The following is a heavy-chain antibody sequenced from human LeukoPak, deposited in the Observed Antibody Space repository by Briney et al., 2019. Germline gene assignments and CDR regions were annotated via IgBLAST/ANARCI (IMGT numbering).Heavy chain of an antibody. J-gene: IGHJ4*02. CDR2: ITIGGGRT. CDR1: GFTFSSYA. Sequence: GGSLRLSCEASGFTFSSYAMAWVRQAPGKGLEWVSSITIGGGRTYYADSVKGRFTISRDNAKNTLYLQMNSLRDDDTAVYYCVRDNGGEHLWGQGTLVTVSS. D-gene: IGHD3-16*01. CDR3: VRDNGGEHL. V-gene: IGHV3-23*01.